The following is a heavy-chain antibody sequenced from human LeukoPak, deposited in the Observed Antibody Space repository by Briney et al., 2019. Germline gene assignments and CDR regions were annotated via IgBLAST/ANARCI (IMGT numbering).Heavy chain of an antibody. CDR3: ARVDILTGYTFDY. J-gene: IGHJ4*02. V-gene: IGHV4-59*01. D-gene: IGHD3-9*01. CDR2: IYYSGST. CDR1: VGSISSYY. Sequence: PSETLSLTCTVSVGSISSYYWSWLPQPPGKGLEWIGYIYYSGSTNYNPSLRSRVTIAVGTSKNQFSLKLSSVTAADTAVYYCARVDILTGYTFDYWGQGTLVTVSS.